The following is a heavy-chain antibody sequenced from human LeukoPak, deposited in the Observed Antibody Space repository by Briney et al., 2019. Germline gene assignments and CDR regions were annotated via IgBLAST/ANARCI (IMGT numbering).Heavy chain of an antibody. CDR2: IYPGDSDA. CDR1: GYSFTSYW. V-gene: IGHV5-51*01. CDR3: ARRVYSNYWYFDL. D-gene: IGHD4-11*01. J-gene: IGHJ2*01. Sequence: GESLKISCKGSGYSFTSYWIGWVRQMPGKGLEWMGIIYPGDSDARYGPSFQGQVTISADKSISTAYLQWSSLKASDTAIYYCARRVYSNYWYFDLWGRGTLGTVSS.